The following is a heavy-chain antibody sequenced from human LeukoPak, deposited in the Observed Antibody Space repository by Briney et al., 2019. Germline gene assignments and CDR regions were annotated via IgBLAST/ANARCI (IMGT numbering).Heavy chain of an antibody. V-gene: IGHV3-7*04. CDR1: GVTVSRYW. CDR2: IKQDGSAN. J-gene: IGHJ4*02. D-gene: IGHD3-16*01. CDR3: ARWGGGFDY. Sequence: GGSLRLSCAASGVTVSRYWMSWVRQAPGKGLEWVANIKQDGSANYYGDSVEGRFTISRDNAKNSLYLQMNSLRAEDTAVYYCARWGGGFDYWGQGTLVTVSS.